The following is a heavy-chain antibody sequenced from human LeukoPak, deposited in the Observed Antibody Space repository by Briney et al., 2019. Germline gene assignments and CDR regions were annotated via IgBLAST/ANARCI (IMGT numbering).Heavy chain of an antibody. V-gene: IGHV4-39*07. Sequence: SETLSLTCTVSGTSISSGSHYWGWIRQPPGKGLEWIGSMYYSGSTYYNPSLKSRVTISVDTSKNQFSLKLSSVTAADTAVYYCAREVDIVVVPAAILRGLAGGFDPWGQGTLVTVSS. J-gene: IGHJ5*02. CDR3: AREVDIVVVPAAILRGLAGGFDP. D-gene: IGHD2-2*03. CDR1: GTSISSGSHY. CDR2: MYYSGST.